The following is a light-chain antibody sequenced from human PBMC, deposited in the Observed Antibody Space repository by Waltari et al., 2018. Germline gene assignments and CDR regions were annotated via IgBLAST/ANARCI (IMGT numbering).Light chain of an antibody. CDR1: NSDFGAYNY. V-gene: IGLV2-23*02. J-gene: IGLJ2*01. CDR3: CSHAGSTTFVV. Sequence: QSALTQPASVSGSPGQSITISCIGTNSDFGAYNYVSWYQQPPGKAPKLIIYDVTKWPSGVSNRFSGSKSGNTASLTISGLQAEDEADYYCCSHAGSTTFVVFGGGTKLTVL. CDR2: DVT.